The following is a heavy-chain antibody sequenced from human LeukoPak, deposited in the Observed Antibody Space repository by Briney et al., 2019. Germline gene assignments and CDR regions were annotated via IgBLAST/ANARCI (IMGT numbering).Heavy chain of an antibody. CDR3: AKDSEIAAAGSYWYFDL. V-gene: IGHV3-30*18. J-gene: IGHJ2*01. Sequence: PGRSLRLSCAASGFTFRSYDMHWVRQAPGKGLQWVAVISYDVSNKYHTDSVKGRFTISKDNSKNPLYLQMNSLRAEDTAVYYCAKDSEIAAAGSYWYFDLWGRGTLVTVSS. CDR2: ISYDVSNK. D-gene: IGHD6-13*01. CDR1: GFTFRSYD.